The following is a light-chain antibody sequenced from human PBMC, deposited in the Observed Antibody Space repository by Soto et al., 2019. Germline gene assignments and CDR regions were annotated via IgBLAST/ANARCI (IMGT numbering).Light chain of an antibody. V-gene: IGKV3-11*01. Sequence: EIVCTQSPATLSVSPGERATLSCRASQSVSSYLAWYQQKPGQAPRLLIYDASNRATGIPARFSGSGSGTDFTLTISSLEPEDFAVYYCQQRTDRPPWTFGQGTKV. CDR3: QQRTDRPPWT. CDR1: QSVSSY. J-gene: IGKJ1*01. CDR2: DAS.